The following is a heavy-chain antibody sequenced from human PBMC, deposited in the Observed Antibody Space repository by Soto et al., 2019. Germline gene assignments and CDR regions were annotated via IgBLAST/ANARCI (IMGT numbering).Heavy chain of an antibody. CDR1: GFTFSSYG. J-gene: IGHJ6*02. CDR2: IWYDGSNK. Sequence: PGGSLRLSCAASGFTFSSYGMHWVRQAPGKGLEWVAVIWYDGSNKYYADSVKGRFTISRDNSKNTLYLQMNSLRAEDTAVYYCARAYYYDSSGPARYYYYYGMDVWGQGTTVTVSS. CDR3: ARAYYYDSSGPARYYYYYGMDV. V-gene: IGHV3-33*01. D-gene: IGHD3-22*01.